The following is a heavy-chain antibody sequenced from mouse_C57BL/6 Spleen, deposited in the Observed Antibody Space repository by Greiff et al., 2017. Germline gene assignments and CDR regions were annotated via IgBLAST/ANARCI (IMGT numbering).Heavy chain of an antibody. CDR3: ARRDYSNYGGYFDV. D-gene: IGHD2-5*01. CDR2: IHPNSGST. V-gene: IGHV1-64*01. Sequence: QVQLQQPGAELVKPGASVKLSCKASGYTFTSYWMHWVKQRPGQGLEWIGMIHPNSGSTNYNEQFKSKATLTVDKSSSTAYMQLSSLTSEDSAVYYWARRDYSNYGGYFDVWGTGTTVTVSS. J-gene: IGHJ1*03. CDR1: GYTFTSYW.